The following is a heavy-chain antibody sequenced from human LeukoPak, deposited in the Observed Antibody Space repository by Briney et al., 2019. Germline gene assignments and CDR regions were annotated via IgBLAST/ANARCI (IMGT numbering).Heavy chain of an antibody. Sequence: SETLSLTCTVSGGSISSSIYYWGWIRQPPGKGLEWIGSIYYTGSTYFNPSPKNRVTISVDTSKNHFSLELSSMTAADTAVYYCAKQEAVTATYFYGMDVWGQGTTVTVSS. CDR2: IYYTGST. CDR3: AKQEAVTATYFYGMDV. D-gene: IGHD2-21*02. V-gene: IGHV4-39*01. J-gene: IGHJ6*02. CDR1: GGSISSSIYY.